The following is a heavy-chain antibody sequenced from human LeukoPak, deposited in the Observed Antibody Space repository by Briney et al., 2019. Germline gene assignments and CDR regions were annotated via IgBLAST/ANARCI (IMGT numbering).Heavy chain of an antibody. Sequence: TGGSLRLSCAASSITFSRYWMTWVRQAPGKGLEWVGNIKPDGSEQYYGDSVKGRFTISRDDSNNALYLQMHSLRAEDTALYYCASGPPFLKYFEYWGQGTLVTVSS. CDR2: IKPDGSEQ. J-gene: IGHJ4*02. D-gene: IGHD3-3*01. CDR3: ASGPPFLKYFEY. CDR1: SITFSRYW. V-gene: IGHV3-7*05.